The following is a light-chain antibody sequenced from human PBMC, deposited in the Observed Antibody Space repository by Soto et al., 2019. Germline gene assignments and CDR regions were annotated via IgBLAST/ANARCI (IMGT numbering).Light chain of an antibody. J-gene: IGKJ3*01. V-gene: IGKV3-11*01. Sequence: EIVLTQSPVTLSLSPGERATLSCRASQSVSNYLAWYQQKPGQPPRLLISDVSTRAAGIPARFSGSGSGTDFTLTISSLEPEDFAVYYCQQYGSSLFTFGPGTKVDFK. CDR1: QSVSNY. CDR3: QQYGSSLFT. CDR2: DVS.